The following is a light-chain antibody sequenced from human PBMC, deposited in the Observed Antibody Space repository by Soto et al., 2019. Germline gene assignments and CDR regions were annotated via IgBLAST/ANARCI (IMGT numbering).Light chain of an antibody. Sequence: QSALTQPRSVSGSPGQSVTISCTGTSSDVGDYNYVSWYQQHPGKAPKLMIYDVSKRPSGVPDRFSGSKSGNTASLTISGLQAEDEADYYCCSYAGTYTHYVFGTRTKVTVL. CDR1: SSDVGDYNY. CDR2: DVS. J-gene: IGLJ1*01. V-gene: IGLV2-11*01. CDR3: CSYAGTYTHYV.